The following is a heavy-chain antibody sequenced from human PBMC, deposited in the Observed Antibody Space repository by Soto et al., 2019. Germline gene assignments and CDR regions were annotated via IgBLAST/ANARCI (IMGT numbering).Heavy chain of an antibody. V-gene: IGHV4-59*01. CDR3: ARVTHYDFWSGFDY. CDR1: GGSISSYY. D-gene: IGHD3-3*01. Sequence: QVQLQESGPGLVKPSETLSLTCTVSGGSISSYYWSWIRQPPGKGLEWIGYIYYSGSTNYNPSLKSRVTISVDTSKNQFSLQLSSVTAADTAVYYCARVTHYDFWSGFDYWGQGTLVTVSS. J-gene: IGHJ4*02. CDR2: IYYSGST.